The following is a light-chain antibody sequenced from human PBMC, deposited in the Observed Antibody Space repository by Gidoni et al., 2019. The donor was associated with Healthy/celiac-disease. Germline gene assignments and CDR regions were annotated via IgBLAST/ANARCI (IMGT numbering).Light chain of an antibody. CDR1: QSVSSY. CDR2: DAS. Sequence: EIVLTQSPATLSLSPGERATLSCRASQSVSSYLAWYQQKPGQAPRLLIYDASNRATGIPARFSGSGSGTDFPLTISSLEPEDFAVYYCQQRSNWQGPLTFXGXTKVEIK. J-gene: IGKJ4*01. CDR3: QQRSNWQGPLT. V-gene: IGKV3-11*01.